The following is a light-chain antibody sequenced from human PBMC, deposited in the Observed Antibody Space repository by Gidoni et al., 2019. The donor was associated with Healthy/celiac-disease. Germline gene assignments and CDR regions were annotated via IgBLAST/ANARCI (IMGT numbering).Light chain of an antibody. J-gene: IGKJ4*02. Sequence: DIQITQSPSTRSASLGDRVTITCRASKSISNWLAWYQKTPGKAPTLLSYNASMLESGVQSRFSGSGSGTAFSLLISSRQSDHFAPYYCELYTRYPCTLGAGTKVEIK. V-gene: IGKV1-5*03. CDR2: NAS. CDR3: ELYTRYPCT. CDR1: KSISNW.